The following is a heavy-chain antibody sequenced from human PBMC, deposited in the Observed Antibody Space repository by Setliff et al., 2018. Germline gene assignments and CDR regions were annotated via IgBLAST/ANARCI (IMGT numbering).Heavy chain of an antibody. CDR1: GYSFTDYY. CDR3: ARAWYDNSGYYYENYYYFMDV. CDR2: INPHSGGT. V-gene: IGHV1-2*02. J-gene: IGHJ6*03. D-gene: IGHD3-22*01. Sequence: SVQVSCKASGYSFTDYYIHWVRQAPGQGLEWVGWINPHSGGTTFARKFQGRVTMTRDTSISTAHMELSSLRSDDTAVYYCARAWYDNSGYYYENYYYFMDVWGKGTTVTVSS.